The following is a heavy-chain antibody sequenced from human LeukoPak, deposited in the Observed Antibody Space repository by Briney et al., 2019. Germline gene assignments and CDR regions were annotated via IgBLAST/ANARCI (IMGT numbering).Heavy chain of an antibody. D-gene: IGHD5-12*01. CDR1: GYTFTSYG. Sequence: ASVKVSCKAYGYTFTSYGISWVRQAPGQGLERMGWISAYNGNTNYAQKLQGRVTMTTDTSTSTAYMELRSLRSEDTAVYYCATHSPEWRYSGYYNYYYIDVWGKGTTVTVSS. J-gene: IGHJ6*03. CDR2: ISAYNGNT. V-gene: IGHV1-18*01. CDR3: ATHSPEWRYSGYYNYYYIDV.